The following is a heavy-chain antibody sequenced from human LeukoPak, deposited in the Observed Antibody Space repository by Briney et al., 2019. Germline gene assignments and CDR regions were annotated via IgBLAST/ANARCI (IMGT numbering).Heavy chain of an antibody. V-gene: IGHV3-48*02. CDR2: ITANSGTT. CDR1: GLTFSTKS. CDR3: ASRDYFDY. Sequence: GGSLRLFCAVSGLTFSTKSMNWVRQPPGKGLEWVSYITANSGTTYYADSVKGRFTISRNNAKNSLYPQMNSLRDEDTAVYYCASRDYFDYWGQGTLVTVSS. J-gene: IGHJ4*02.